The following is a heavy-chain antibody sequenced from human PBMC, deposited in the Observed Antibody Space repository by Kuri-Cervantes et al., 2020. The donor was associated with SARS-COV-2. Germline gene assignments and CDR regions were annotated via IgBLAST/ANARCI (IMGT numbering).Heavy chain of an antibody. CDR1: GFTVSSYG. D-gene: IGHD2-2*02. CDR3: AKEVRSTSCYTSGICGMDV. Sequence: GESLKISCAASGFTVSSYGMHWVRQAPGKGLEWVAVISYDGSNKYYADAVKGRFTISRDNSKNTLYLQMNSLRAEDTAVYYCAKEVRSTSCYTSGICGMDVWGQGTTVTVSS. J-gene: IGHJ6*02. CDR2: ISYDGSNK. V-gene: IGHV3-30*18.